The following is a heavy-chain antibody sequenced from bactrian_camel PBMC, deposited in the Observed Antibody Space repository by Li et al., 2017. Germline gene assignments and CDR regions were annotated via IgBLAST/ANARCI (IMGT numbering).Heavy chain of an antibody. D-gene: IGHD6*01. J-gene: IGHJ4*01. CDR2: AYFGGGST. CDR3: AAERVVAGPFVLQEWPYSY. CDR1: GHTYSSNC. V-gene: IGHV3S39*01. Sequence: HVQLVESGGGSVQPGGSLRLSCGASGHTYSSNCMGWFRQAPGKEREGVAFAYFGGGSTYYADTVKGRFTISKSNAKNTYGLLLQMNGLKPEDTAVYYCAAERVVAGPFVLQEWPYSYWGQGTQVTVS.